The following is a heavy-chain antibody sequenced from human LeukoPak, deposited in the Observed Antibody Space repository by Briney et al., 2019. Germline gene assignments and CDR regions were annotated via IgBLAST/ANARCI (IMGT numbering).Heavy chain of an antibody. CDR2: VYYSGRT. J-gene: IGHJ4*02. D-gene: IGHD2-15*01. Sequence: PSETLSLTCTVSGGSISSRYYWGWVRLPPGKGLEWIGTVYYSGRTYYNPSLKSRLTISVDTSKNQFSLKLNSVTAADTAIYYCARQGEHCDGGSCFPFHYWGQGTLVTVSS. V-gene: IGHV4-39*01. CDR1: GGSISSRYY. CDR3: ARQGEHCDGGSCFPFHY.